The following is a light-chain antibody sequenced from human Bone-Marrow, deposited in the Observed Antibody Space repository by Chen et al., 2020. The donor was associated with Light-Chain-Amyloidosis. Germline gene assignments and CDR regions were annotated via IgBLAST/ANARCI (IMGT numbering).Light chain of an antibody. J-gene: IGLJ3*02. CDR3: QVWDRSSDRPV. CDR1: NIGSTS. Sequence: SYVLTQPSSVSVAPGQTVTICGGGNNIGSTSVHWYQQTPGQAPLLVVYDDRDRPSGIPERLSGSNSGNTATLTISRVEAGDEADYYCQVWDRSSDRPVFGGGTKLTVL. CDR2: DDR. V-gene: IGLV3-21*02.